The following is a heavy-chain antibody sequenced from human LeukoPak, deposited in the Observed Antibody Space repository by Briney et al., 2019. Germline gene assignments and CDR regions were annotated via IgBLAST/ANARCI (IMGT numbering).Heavy chain of an antibody. D-gene: IGHD4-23*01. Sequence: GGSLRLSCAASGFTFSRYSMNWVRQAPGKGLEWVSYISSSNNTIDYADSVKGRFSISRDNAKNSLYLQMKSLRDEDTAVYYCAREDGGKADISGQGTMVTVSS. CDR3: AREDGGKADI. CDR2: ISSSNNTI. J-gene: IGHJ3*02. CDR1: GFTFSRYS. V-gene: IGHV3-48*02.